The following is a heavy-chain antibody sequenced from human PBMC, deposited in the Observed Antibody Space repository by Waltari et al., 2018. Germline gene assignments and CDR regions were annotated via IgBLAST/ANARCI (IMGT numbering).Heavy chain of an antibody. V-gene: IGHV3-23*01. D-gene: IGHD6-19*01. Sequence: QLLESGGGWRQAGGSLRLPCSAAGFTLSNYARSWVRQAPGKGPEWVSGITSGGGDTYYTDSVRGRFTISRDNSKNTVYLQMNSLRHEDTAVYYCAKEIYRIGRPCFDYWGQGVRVTVSS. CDR1: GFTLSNYA. CDR3: AKEIYRIGRPCFDY. J-gene: IGHJ4*02. CDR2: ITSGGGDT.